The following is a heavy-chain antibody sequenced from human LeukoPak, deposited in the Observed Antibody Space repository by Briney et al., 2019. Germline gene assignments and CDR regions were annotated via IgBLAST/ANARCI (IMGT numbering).Heavy chain of an antibody. CDR2: IYPDDSDT. D-gene: IGHD1-26*01. CDR3: ARLRGATMPNPFDY. V-gene: IGHV5-51*01. Sequence: GESLKISCKGSGYSFTNYWIGWVRQMPGKGLEWMGLIYPDDSDTRPSPTFQGQVTISADKSISTAYLQWSSLGASDTAMYYCARLRGATMPNPFDYWGQGTLVTVSS. J-gene: IGHJ4*02. CDR1: GYSFTNYW.